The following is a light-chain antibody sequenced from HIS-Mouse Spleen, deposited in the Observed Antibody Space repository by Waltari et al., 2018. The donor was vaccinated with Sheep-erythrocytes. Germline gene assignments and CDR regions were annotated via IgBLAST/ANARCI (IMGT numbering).Light chain of an antibody. CDR2: GAS. CDR3: QQYNNWPET. V-gene: IGKV3-15*01. Sequence: EIVMTQSPATLSVSPGERATLSCRASQSVSRNLAWYQQKPGQAPRFLIYGASTRATGIPARFSGSGSGTEITLTISSMQSEDFAVYYCQQYNNWPETFGQGTKGEIK. CDR1: QSVSRN. J-gene: IGKJ1*01.